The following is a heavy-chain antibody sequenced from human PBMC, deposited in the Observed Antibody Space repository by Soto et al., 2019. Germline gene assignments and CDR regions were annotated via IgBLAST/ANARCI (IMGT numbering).Heavy chain of an antibody. CDR1: GFTFSSYA. V-gene: IGHV3-23*01. CDR3: AKVHQGRYYDFWSGYYTGFDY. Sequence: PGGSLRLSCAASGFTFSSYAMSWVRQAPGKGLEWVSAISGSGGSTYYADSVKGRFTISRDNSKNTLYLQMNSLRAEDTAVYYCAKVHQGRYYDFWSGYYTGFDYWGQGTLVTVSS. J-gene: IGHJ4*02. D-gene: IGHD3-3*01. CDR2: ISGSGGST.